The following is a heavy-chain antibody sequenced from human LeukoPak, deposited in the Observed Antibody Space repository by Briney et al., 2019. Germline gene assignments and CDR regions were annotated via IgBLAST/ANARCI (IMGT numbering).Heavy chain of an antibody. CDR3: ARVPGDY. CDR2: INNDGSST. Sequence: PGGSLRLSCAASGYTFGSYWMYWVRQAPGKGLVWVSRINNDGSSTIYADSVKGRFTISRDNAKNTLYLQMNSLRDDDTAVYYCARVPGDYWGQGILVTVSS. CDR1: GYTFGSYW. V-gene: IGHV3-74*01. J-gene: IGHJ4*02.